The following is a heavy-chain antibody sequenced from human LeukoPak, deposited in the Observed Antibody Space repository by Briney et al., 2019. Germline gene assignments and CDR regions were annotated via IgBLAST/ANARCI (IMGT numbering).Heavy chain of an antibody. CDR2: IIPIFGTA. D-gene: IGHD5-12*01. Sequence: ASVKVSCKASGGTFSSYAISWVRQAPGQGLEWMGGIIPIFGTANYAQKFQGRVTITADESTSTAYMEQSSLRSEDTAVYYCARDRGGYDGAFDIWGQGTMVTVSS. CDR3: ARDRGGYDGAFDI. CDR1: GGTFSSYA. V-gene: IGHV1-69*13. J-gene: IGHJ3*02.